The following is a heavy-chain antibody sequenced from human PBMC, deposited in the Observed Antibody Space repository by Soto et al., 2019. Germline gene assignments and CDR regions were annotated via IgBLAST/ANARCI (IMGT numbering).Heavy chain of an antibody. CDR2: IIPIFSTA. Sequence: GASVKVSCKASGGTFSSYAISWVRQAPGQGLEWMGGIIPIFSTANYAQKFQGRVTITADESTSTAYMELSSLRPEDTAVYYCAREEGSGSYSYPYFFDYWGQGTLVTVSS. CDR1: GGTFSSYA. J-gene: IGHJ4*02. D-gene: IGHD3-10*01. CDR3: AREEGSGSYSYPYFFDY. V-gene: IGHV1-69*13.